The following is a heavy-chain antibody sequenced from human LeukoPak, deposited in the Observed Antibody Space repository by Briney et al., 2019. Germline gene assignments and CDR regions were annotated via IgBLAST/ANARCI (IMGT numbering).Heavy chain of an antibody. V-gene: IGHV3-33*06. CDR3: ANPRYSSGWYPFDY. J-gene: IGHJ4*02. CDR2: IWYDGSNK. D-gene: IGHD6-19*01. Sequence: PGRSLRLSCAASGFTFSSYGMHWVRQAPGKGLEWVAVIWYDGSNKYYADSVKGRFTISRDNSKNTLYLQMNSLRAEDTAVYYCANPRYSSGWYPFDYWGQGTLVTVSS. CDR1: GFTFSSYG.